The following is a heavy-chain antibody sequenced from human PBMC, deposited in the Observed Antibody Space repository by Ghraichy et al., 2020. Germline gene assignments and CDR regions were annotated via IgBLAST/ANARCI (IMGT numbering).Heavy chain of an antibody. CDR2: FNPHSGGT. D-gene: IGHD3-3*01. J-gene: IGHJ4*02. CDR3: ARDLAYYDFWTGYSKPSFDY. CDR1: GYTFTAYY. V-gene: IGHV1-2*02. Sequence: ALVKVSCKASGYTFTAYYLQWVRQAPGQGLEWMGWFNPHSGGTKFAQKFQDRVTLTGDTSSTTAYMELRSLRSDDTAVYYCARDLAYYDFWTGYSKPSFDYWGQGTLVTVSS.